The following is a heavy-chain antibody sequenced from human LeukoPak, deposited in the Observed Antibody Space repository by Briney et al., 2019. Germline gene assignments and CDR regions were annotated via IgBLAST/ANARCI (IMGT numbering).Heavy chain of an antibody. CDR2: INHSGST. J-gene: IGHJ4*02. D-gene: IGHD3-9*01. CDR3: ARITDTFDVDY. V-gene: IGHV4-34*01. Sequence: SETLSLTCAVYGGSFSGYYWSWIRQPPGKGLEWIGEINHSGSTNYNPSLKSRVTISVDTSKNQFSLKLSSVTAADTAVYYCARITDTFDVDYWGQGTLVTVSS. CDR1: GGSFSGYY.